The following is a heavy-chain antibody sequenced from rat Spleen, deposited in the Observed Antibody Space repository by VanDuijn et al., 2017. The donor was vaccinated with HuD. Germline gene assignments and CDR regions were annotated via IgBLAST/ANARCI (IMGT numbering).Heavy chain of an antibody. CDR2: ISTGGRNT. Sequence: EVQLVESGGGLVQPGRSMKLSCSASGFTFSDYYMAWVRQAPTKGLEWVASISTGGRNTYYRDSVKGRFTISRDNAKNTLYLQMDSLRSEDTATYYCARGRGSYWYFDFWGPGTMVTVSS. CDR3: ARGRGSYWYFDF. CDR1: GFTFSDYY. J-gene: IGHJ1*01. V-gene: IGHV5-25*01.